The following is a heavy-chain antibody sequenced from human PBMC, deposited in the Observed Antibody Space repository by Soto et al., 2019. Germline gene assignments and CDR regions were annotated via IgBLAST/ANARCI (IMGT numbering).Heavy chain of an antibody. J-gene: IGHJ4*02. CDR2: ISGSGDDT. Sequence: GGSLRLSCAASGFPFSNYEMNWVRQAPGKGLEWVSGISGSGDDTFYADSVRGRFTISRDNSKNTLYLQMNSLRAEDAARYYCAPKPSRLVNYWGQGT. D-gene: IGHD2-2*01. V-gene: IGHV3-23*01. CDR3: APKPSRLVNY. CDR1: GFPFSNYE.